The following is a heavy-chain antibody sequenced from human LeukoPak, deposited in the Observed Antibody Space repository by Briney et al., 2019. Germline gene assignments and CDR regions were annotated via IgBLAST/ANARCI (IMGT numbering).Heavy chain of an antibody. J-gene: IGHJ6*02. CDR3: AREIYCSGGNCPFVYYYYGMDV. V-gene: IGHV1-46*01. Sequence: ASVKVSCKASGYTFTSYYMHWVRQAPGQGLEWMGIINPSGGSTSYAQKFQGRVTMTRDTSTSTVYMELSSLRSEDTAVYYCAREIYCSGGNCPFVYYYYGMDVWGQGTTVTVSS. CDR1: GYTFTSYY. D-gene: IGHD2-15*01. CDR2: INPSGGST.